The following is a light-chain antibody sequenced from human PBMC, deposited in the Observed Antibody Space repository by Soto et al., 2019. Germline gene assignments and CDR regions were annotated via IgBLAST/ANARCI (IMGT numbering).Light chain of an antibody. Sequence: DIQMTQSPSTLSASVGDRVTITCRASQSIISCLAWYQQRPGKAPNLLIYKASSLESGVPSRFSGSGSGTEFTLTISSLQPDDSATYYCQQYHGFPITFGHGTRLEIK. CDR1: QSIISC. J-gene: IGKJ5*01. V-gene: IGKV1-5*03. CDR3: QQYHGFPIT. CDR2: KAS.